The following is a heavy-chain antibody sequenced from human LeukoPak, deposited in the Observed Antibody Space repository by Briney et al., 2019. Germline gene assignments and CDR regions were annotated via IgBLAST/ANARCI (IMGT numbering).Heavy chain of an antibody. J-gene: IGHJ4*02. V-gene: IGHV4-39*07. CDR3: ARVTGPRLRGVIVIIALGFEEKTVRYFDY. CDR1: GGSISSSSYY. Sequence: SETLSLTCTVSGGSISSSSYYWGWIRQPPGKGLEWIGSIYYSASTYYNPSLKSRVTITVDTSKNQFSLKLSSVTAADTAVYYCARVTGPRLRGVIVIIALGFEEKTVRYFDYWGQETLVTVSS. CDR2: IYYSAST. D-gene: IGHD3-16*02.